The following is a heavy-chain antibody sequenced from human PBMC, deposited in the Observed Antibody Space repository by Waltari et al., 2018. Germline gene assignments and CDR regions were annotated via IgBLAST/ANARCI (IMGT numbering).Heavy chain of an antibody. CDR3: ARLSVAVATY. J-gene: IGHJ4*02. Sequence: QLQLQESGPGLVKPSETLSLTCTVSGGSISSSSYYWGWIRQPPGKGLEWIGSIYYSGSTYYNPSLKSRVTISVDTSKNQFSLKLSSVTAADTAVNYCARLSVAVATYWGQGTLVTVSS. D-gene: IGHD6-19*01. CDR2: IYYSGST. CDR1: GGSISSSSYY. V-gene: IGHV4-39*01.